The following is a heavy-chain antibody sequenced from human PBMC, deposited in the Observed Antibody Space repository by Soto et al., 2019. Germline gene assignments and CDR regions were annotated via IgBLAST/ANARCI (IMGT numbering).Heavy chain of an antibody. Sequence: LSLTWRVAGGSITSIDVCWSWISQSPGKSLEWIGFINYNGNTNYNPSLRSRVTISLNTPKNQFTLTLRYVTAADTARYYCAREFSGYYY. V-gene: IGHV4-61*08. CDR2: INYNGNT. CDR3: AREFSGYYY. CDR1: GGSITSIDVC. J-gene: IGHJ6*01.